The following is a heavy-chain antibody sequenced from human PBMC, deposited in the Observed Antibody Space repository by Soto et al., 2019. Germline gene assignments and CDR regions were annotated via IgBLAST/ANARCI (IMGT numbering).Heavy chain of an antibody. J-gene: IGHJ3*02. CDR3: ARHEVGGIAEAGTGRSAFHI. Sequence: GESLKISCKGSGYSFTSYWISWVRQMPGKGLEWMGRIDPSDSYTNYSPSFQGHVTISADKSISTAYLQWSSLKASDTAMYYCARHEVGGIAEAGTGRSAFHICGQGTMVTVSS. V-gene: IGHV5-10-1*01. CDR2: IDPSDSYT. D-gene: IGHD6-13*01. CDR1: GYSFTSYW.